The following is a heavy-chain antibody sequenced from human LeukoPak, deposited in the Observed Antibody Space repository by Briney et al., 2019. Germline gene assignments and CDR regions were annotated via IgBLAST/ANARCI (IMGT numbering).Heavy chain of an antibody. V-gene: IGHV4-4*08. CDR3: ARTYYGSRNHNWFDP. CDR2: IYTSGST. D-gene: IGHD3-10*01. J-gene: IGHJ5*02. CDR1: GGSISSYY. Sequence: SETLSLTCTVSGGSISSYYWSWIRQPPGKGLEWIGRIYTSGSTNYNPSLKSRVTISVDTSKNQFSLKLSSVTAADTAVYYCARTYYGSRNHNWFDPWGQGTLVTVSS.